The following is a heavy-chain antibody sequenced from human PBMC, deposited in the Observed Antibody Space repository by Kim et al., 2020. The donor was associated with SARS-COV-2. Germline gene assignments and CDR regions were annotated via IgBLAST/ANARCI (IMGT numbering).Heavy chain of an antibody. CDR1: GGSISSSSYY. J-gene: IGHJ4*02. Sequence: SETLSLTCTVSGGSISSSSYYWGWIRQPPGKGLEWIGSIYYSGSTYYNPSLKSRVTISVDTSKNQFSLKLSSVTAADTAVYYCARELYGDYLIFDYWGQGTLVTVSS. CDR2: IYYSGST. CDR3: ARELYGDYLIFDY. D-gene: IGHD4-17*01. V-gene: IGHV4-39*07.